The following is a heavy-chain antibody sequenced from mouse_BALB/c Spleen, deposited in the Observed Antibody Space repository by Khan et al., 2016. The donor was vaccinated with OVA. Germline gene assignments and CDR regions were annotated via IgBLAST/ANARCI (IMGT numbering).Heavy chain of an antibody. J-gene: IGHJ1*01. CDR2: IFPGDDST. V-gene: IGHV1-85*01. Sequence: QVQLQQSGAELVKPGASVKLSCKASGYTFTSYDINWVRQRPEQGLEWIGWIFPGDDSTNYNEKFKGKATLTSDKSSSTAYMQLSRLTSEASAVYFCAGHYSDGILNWCFDVWGAGTTVTVSS. CDR1: GYTFTSYD. CDR3: AGHYSDGILNWCFDV. D-gene: IGHD1-2*01.